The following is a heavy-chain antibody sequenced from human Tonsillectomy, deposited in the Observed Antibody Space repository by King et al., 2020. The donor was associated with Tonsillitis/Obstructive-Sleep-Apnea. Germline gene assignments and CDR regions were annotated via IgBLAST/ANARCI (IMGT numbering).Heavy chain of an antibody. V-gene: IGHV4-34*01. CDR2: INHSGSA. J-gene: IGHJ3*02. CDR1: GGSFGGYF. CDR3: ARHLIDFSSSSDAFDI. D-gene: IGHD6-6*01. Sequence: VQLQQWGAGLLKPSETLSLTCAVYGGSFGGYFWSWIRQPPGKGLEWIGEINHSGSANYSPSLKSRVTISLDMSKSQFSLKLNSVTAADTAVYYCARHLIDFSSSSDAFDIWGQGTMVTVSS.